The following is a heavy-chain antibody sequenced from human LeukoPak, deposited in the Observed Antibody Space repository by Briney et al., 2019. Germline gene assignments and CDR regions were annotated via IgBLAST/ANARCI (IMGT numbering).Heavy chain of an antibody. D-gene: IGHD2-15*01. CDR2: INHSGST. CDR3: ATLDEGYCSGGSCYGGYFDY. J-gene: IGHJ4*02. V-gene: IGHV4-34*01. Sequence: SETLSLTCAVYGGSFSGYYWSWIRQPPGKGLEWIGEINHSGSTNYNPFLKSRVTISVDTSKNQFSLKLSSVTAADTAVYYCATLDEGYCSGGSCYGGYFDYWGQGTLVTVSS. CDR1: GGSFSGYY.